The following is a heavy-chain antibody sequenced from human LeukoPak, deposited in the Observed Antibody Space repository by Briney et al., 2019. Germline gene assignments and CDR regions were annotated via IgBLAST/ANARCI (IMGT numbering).Heavy chain of an antibody. CDR3: ARVTTYYDILTGSATDAFDI. V-gene: IGHV3-53*01. CDR1: GFTVSSNY. CDR2: IYSGGST. D-gene: IGHD3-9*01. Sequence: GRSLRLSCTVSGFTVSSNYMSWVRQAPGKGLEWVSVIYSGGSTYYADSVKGRFTISRDNSKNTLYLQMNSLRAEDTAVYYCARVTTYYDILTGSATDAFDIWGQGTMVTVSS. J-gene: IGHJ3*02.